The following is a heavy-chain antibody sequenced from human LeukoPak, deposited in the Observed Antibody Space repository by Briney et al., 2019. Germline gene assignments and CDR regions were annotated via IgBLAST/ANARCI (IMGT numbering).Heavy chain of an antibody. CDR1: GGSISSYY. CDR3: AGESPYSSSPFDY. V-gene: IGHV4-59*08. CDR2: IYYSGST. Sequence: SETLSLTCTVSGGSISSYYWSWIRQPPGKGLEWIGYIYYSGSTNYNPSLKSRVTISVDTSKNQFSLKLSSVTAADTAVYYCAGESPYSSSPFDYWGQGTLVTVSS. D-gene: IGHD6-13*01. J-gene: IGHJ4*02.